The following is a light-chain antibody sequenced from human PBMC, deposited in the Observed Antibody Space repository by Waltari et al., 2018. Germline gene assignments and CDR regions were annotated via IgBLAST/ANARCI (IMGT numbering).Light chain of an antibody. V-gene: IGLV2-23*02. CDR1: NNDIASYNL. CDR3: CSYAGTPRVV. CDR2: EVN. J-gene: IGLJ2*01. Sequence: QSALTQPASVAGSPGQSTTISCTGNNNDIASYNLVSWYQTHPGKAPKVIIFEVNKRPSGVSNRFSGSKSGNTASLTVSGLHPEDEADYYCCSYAGTPRVVFGGGTKLTVL.